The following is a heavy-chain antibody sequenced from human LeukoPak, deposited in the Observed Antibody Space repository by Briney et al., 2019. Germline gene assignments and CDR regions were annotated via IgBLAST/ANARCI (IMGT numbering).Heavy chain of an antibody. CDR2: INSDGSSA. CDR1: GFTFNNYW. D-gene: IGHD3-22*01. CDR3: AIGVVITTAFDN. V-gene: IGHV3-74*01. J-gene: IGHJ4*02. Sequence: GGSLRLSCAASGFTFNNYWMHWVRQAPGKGLVWVSGINSDGSSATYADPVKGRFTISRDNAKNTLYLEMNSLRAEDMAVYYCAIGVVITTAFDNWGQGTLVTVSS.